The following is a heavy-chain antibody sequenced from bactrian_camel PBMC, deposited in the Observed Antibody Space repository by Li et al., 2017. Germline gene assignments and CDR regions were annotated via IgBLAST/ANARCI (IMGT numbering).Heavy chain of an antibody. CDR3: AADEGYYGGGRVCLSYKY. V-gene: IGHV3S53*01. CDR2: IDTAGLT. CDR1: GDIFTRYY. J-gene: IGHJ4*01. Sequence: HVQLVESGGGSVQAGGSLKLACVASGDIFTRYYMAWFRQAPGEEREGAAAIDTAGLTTYTYAVQGRFTISRDNAKDILYLQMDSLKPEDTAMYYCAADEGYYGGGRVCLSYKYWGQGTQVTVS. D-gene: IGHD3*01.